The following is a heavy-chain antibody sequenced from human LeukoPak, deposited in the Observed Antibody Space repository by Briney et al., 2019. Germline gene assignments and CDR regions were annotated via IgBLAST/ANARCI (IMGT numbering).Heavy chain of an antibody. CDR1: GFTFSSYW. J-gene: IGHJ4*02. V-gene: IGHV3-7*01. Sequence: GGSLRLSCAASGFTFSSYWTSWVRQAPGKGLEWVANIKQDGSEKYYVDSVKGRFTISRDNAKNSLYLQMNSLRAEDTAVYYCATSSTWYDKFDYWGQGTLVTVSS. CDR3: ATSSTWYDKFDY. CDR2: IKQDGSEK. D-gene: IGHD6-13*01.